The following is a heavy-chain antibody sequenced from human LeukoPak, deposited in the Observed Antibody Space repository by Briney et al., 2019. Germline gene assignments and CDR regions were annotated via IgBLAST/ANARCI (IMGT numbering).Heavy chain of an antibody. D-gene: IGHD6-19*01. J-gene: IGHJ6*02. CDR1: GGSFSSYY. CDR3: ARDSIAVAGPYGMDV. Sequence: PSETLSLTCAVYGGSFSSYYWSWIRQPPGKGLEWIGEINHSGSTNYNPSLKSRVTISVDTSKNQFSLKLSSVTAADTAVYYCARDSIAVAGPYGMDVWGQGTTVTVSS. V-gene: IGHV4-34*01. CDR2: INHSGST.